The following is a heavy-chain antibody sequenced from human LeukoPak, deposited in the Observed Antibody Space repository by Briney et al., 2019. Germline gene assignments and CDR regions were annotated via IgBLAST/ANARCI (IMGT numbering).Heavy chain of an antibody. Sequence: PGGSLRLSCAASGFTFSSYAMHWVRQAPGKGLEWVAVISYDGSNKYYADSVKGRFTISRDNSKNTLYLQMNSLRAEDTDVYYCARGPPSFEYYYDLGYFQHWGQGTLVTVSS. CDR3: ARGPPSFEYYYDLGYFQH. D-gene: IGHD3-22*01. J-gene: IGHJ1*01. CDR1: GFTFSSYA. CDR2: ISYDGSNK. V-gene: IGHV3-30-3*01.